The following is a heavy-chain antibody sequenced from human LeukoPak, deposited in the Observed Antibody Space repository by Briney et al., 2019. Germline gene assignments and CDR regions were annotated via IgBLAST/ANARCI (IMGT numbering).Heavy chain of an antibody. Sequence: GGSLRLSCTASGFTFSSYAMTWVRQAPGKGLEWVSTIGGTGGSTYYADSVKGRFTISRDNSKNTLYLQMNTLRAEDTAVYYCARGFNYAYDYWGQGTLVTVSS. V-gene: IGHV3-23*01. D-gene: IGHD2-2*01. J-gene: IGHJ4*02. CDR2: IGGTGGST. CDR1: GFTFSSYA. CDR3: ARGFNYAYDY.